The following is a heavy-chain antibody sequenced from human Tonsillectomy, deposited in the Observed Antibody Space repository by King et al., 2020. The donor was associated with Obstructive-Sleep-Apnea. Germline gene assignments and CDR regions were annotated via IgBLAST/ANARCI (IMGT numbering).Heavy chain of an antibody. J-gene: IGHJ4*02. V-gene: IGHV3-30-3*01. Sequence: GKMGESGGGVVQRGRSLRLSCAASGFTCSFYAMHWVRLAPGRGLEWVAVRTHDGSNEFYADSVKGRFTISRDNSKDTLHLQMNSLRPEDTAVYYCARDPKSDYFDSSGFDCWGQGTLVTVSS. CDR3: ARDPKSDYFDSSGFDC. CDR1: GFTCSFYA. D-gene: IGHD3-22*01. CDR2: RTHDGSNE.